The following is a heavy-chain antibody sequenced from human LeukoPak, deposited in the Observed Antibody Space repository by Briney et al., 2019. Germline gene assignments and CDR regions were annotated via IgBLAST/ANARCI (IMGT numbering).Heavy chain of an antibody. CDR3: ARASGSYYADLDY. J-gene: IGHJ4*02. V-gene: IGHV4-39*07. D-gene: IGHD1-26*01. Sequence: SETLSLTCTVSGGSISSSSYYWGWIRQPPGKGLEWIGSIYYSGSTYYNPSLQSRVTISVDTSKNQFSLKLSSVTAADTAVYYCARASGSYYADLDYWGQGTLVTVSS. CDR1: GGSISSSSYY. CDR2: IYYSGST.